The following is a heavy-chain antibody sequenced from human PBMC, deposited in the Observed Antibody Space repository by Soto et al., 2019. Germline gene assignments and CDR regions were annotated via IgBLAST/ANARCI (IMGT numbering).Heavy chain of an antibody. CDR1: GYSFTSYW. J-gene: IGHJ5*02. Sequence: GESLKISCKGSGYSFTSYWIGWVRQMPGKGLEWMGIIYPGDSDTRYSPSFQGQVTISADKSISTAYLQWSSLKASDTAMYYCARQGPDYDFWSGYLEPYNWFDPWGQGTLVTVSS. V-gene: IGHV5-51*01. CDR3: ARQGPDYDFWSGYLEPYNWFDP. CDR2: IYPGDSDT. D-gene: IGHD3-3*01.